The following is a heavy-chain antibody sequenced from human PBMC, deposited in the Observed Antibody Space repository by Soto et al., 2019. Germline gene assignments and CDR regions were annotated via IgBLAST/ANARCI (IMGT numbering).Heavy chain of an antibody. CDR3: ARDQLLWFGERPYYYYGMDV. Sequence: ASVKVSCKASGYTFTSYAMHWVRQAPGQRLEWMGWINAGNGNTKYSQKFQGRVTITRDTSASTAYMELSSLRSEDTAVYYCARDQLLWFGERPYYYYGMDVWGQGTTVTVSS. J-gene: IGHJ6*02. V-gene: IGHV1-3*01. CDR1: GYTFTSYA. CDR2: INAGNGNT. D-gene: IGHD3-10*01.